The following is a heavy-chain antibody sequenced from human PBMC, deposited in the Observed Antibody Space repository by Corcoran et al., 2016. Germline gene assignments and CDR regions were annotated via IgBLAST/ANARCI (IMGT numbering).Heavy chain of an antibody. J-gene: IGHJ4*02. Sequence: QVQLVQSGAEVKKPGASVKVSCKASGYTFTGYYMHWVRQAPGQGLEWMGWINPNSGGTNYAQKFQGGVTMTRDTSISTAYMELSRLRSDDTAVYYCARDKSLYGDIYYFDYWGQGTLVTVSS. D-gene: IGHD4-17*01. CDR2: INPNSGGT. CDR3: ARDKSLYGDIYYFDY. CDR1: GYTFTGYY. V-gene: IGHV1-2*02.